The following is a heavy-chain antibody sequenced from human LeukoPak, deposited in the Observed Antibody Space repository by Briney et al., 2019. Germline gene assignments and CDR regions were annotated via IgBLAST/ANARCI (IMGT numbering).Heavy chain of an antibody. CDR3: ARLPIMITFGGVIVEYYFDY. D-gene: IGHD3-16*02. CDR2: NYYSGST. CDR1: GGSLSSYH. J-gene: IGHJ4*02. Sequence: SETLSLTCTGPGGSLSSYHWSWIRQPPGKGLEWIGSNYYSGSTYYNPSLKSRVTISVDTSKNQFSLKLSSVTAADTAVYYCARLPIMITFGGVIVEYYFDYWGQGTLVTVSS. V-gene: IGHV4-59*04.